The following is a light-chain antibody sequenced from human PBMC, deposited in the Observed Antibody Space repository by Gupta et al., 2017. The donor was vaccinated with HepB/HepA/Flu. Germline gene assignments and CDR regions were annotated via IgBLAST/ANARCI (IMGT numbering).Light chain of an antibody. CDR2: DVS. Sequence: QSALTQPASVSGSPGPSITISCTGTSSDVGSYDFFSWYQQPPGKAPKRMIYDVSNRPSGVSNRFSGAKSGYTASLTISGLQSEDEADYYCSSYTSTSTVVFGGGTKLTVL. CDR1: SSDVGSYDF. CDR3: SSYTSTSTVV. V-gene: IGLV2-14*01. J-gene: IGLJ2*01.